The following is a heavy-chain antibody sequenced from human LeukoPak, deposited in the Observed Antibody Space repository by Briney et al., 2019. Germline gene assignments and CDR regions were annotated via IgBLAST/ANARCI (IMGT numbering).Heavy chain of an antibody. D-gene: IGHD6-19*01. CDR2: ISGSGGST. Sequence: GGSLRLSCAASGFTFNTYVMTWVRQAPGKGLEWVSAISGSGGSTYYADSVKVRFTISRDNSKSTLYLQMDSLRAEDTAIYYCAKDRSQQWLDFHYWGQGTLVTVSS. J-gene: IGHJ4*02. CDR1: GFTFNTYV. CDR3: AKDRSQQWLDFHY. V-gene: IGHV3-23*01.